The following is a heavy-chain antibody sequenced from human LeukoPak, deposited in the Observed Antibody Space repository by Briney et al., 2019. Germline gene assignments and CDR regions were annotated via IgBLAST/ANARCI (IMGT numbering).Heavy chain of an antibody. CDR2: IYSGGST. CDR1: GFTVSSNY. V-gene: IGHV3-53*01. CDR3: ASCSTTVVTTSYGDYYYYMDV. J-gene: IGHJ6*03. D-gene: IGHD4-23*01. Sequence: GGSLRLSCAASGFTVSSNYMSWVRQAPGKGLEWVSVIYSGGSTYYADSVKGRFTISRDNSKNTLYLQMNSLRAEDTAVYYCASCSTTVVTTSYGDYYYYMDVWGKGTTVTVSS.